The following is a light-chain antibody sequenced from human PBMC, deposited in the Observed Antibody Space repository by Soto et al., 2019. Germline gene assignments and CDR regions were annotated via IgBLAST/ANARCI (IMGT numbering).Light chain of an antibody. CDR1: QSISNS. CDR2: SAS. CDR3: QHYNNWPFT. V-gene: IGKV3-15*01. Sequence: EIVLTQSPAALSVSPGEGATLSCRASQSISNSVAWYQQKPGQAPRLLIYSASTRATGIPARFSGRGSGTEFTLTISSLQSEDFAVYYCQHYNNWPFTFGPGTKVDIK. J-gene: IGKJ3*01.